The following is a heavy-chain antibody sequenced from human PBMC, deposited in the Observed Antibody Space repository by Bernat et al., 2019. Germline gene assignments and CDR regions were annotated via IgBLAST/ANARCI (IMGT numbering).Heavy chain of an antibody. CDR2: ILYDGSNK. D-gene: IGHD2-21*02. V-gene: IGHV3-30*18. CDR3: AKDVNTYCSGDCPPHY. Sequence: VQLVESGGGLVQPGGSLRLSCAASGFTFSSYGMHWVRQAPGKGLEWVAVILYDGSNKYYADSVKGRFTISRDNSKNTLYLQMNSLRAEDTAVYYCAKDVNTYCSGDCPPHYWGQGTLVTVSS. CDR1: GFTFSSYG. J-gene: IGHJ4*02.